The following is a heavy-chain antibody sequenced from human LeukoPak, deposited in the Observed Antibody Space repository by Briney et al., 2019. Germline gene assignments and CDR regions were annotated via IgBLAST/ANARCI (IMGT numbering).Heavy chain of an antibody. CDR3: ARDREMYEPTWEYYYGSGSYVGLYY. CDR1: GYTFTSYG. Sequence: ASVKVSCKASGYTFTSYGISWVRQAPGQGLEWMGWISAYNGNTNYAQKLQGRVTMTTDTSTSTAYMELRSLRSDDTAVYYCARDREMYEPTWEYYYGSGSYVGLYYWGQGTLVTVSS. J-gene: IGHJ4*02. CDR2: ISAYNGNT. V-gene: IGHV1-18*01. D-gene: IGHD3-10*01.